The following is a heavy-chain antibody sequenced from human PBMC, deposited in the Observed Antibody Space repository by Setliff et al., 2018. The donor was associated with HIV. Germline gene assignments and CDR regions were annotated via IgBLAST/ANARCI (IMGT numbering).Heavy chain of an antibody. Sequence: SVKVSCKASGYTFNNYYMHWVRQAPGQGPEWMGGIIPMFGTANYAQKFQGRVTITADESTSTVYMELSSLRSDDTALYYCAREGNSGHGGQIEFDYWGQGTLVTVSS. CDR2: IIPMFGTA. CDR1: GYTFNNYY. D-gene: IGHD1-26*01. J-gene: IGHJ4*02. V-gene: IGHV1-69*13. CDR3: AREGNSGHGGQIEFDY.